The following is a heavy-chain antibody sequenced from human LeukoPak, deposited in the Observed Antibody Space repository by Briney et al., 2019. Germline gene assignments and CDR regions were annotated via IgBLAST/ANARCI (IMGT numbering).Heavy chain of an antibody. CDR3: ARVDTAMAHDAFDY. J-gene: IGHJ4*02. V-gene: IGHV1-46*01. D-gene: IGHD5-18*01. Sequence: ASVKVSCKASGYTFTSYYMHWVRQAPGQGLEWMGIINPSGGSTSYAQKFQGRVTMTTDTSTSTAYMELRSLRSDDTAVYYCARVDTAMAHDAFDYWGQGTLVTVSS. CDR2: INPSGGST. CDR1: GYTFTSYY.